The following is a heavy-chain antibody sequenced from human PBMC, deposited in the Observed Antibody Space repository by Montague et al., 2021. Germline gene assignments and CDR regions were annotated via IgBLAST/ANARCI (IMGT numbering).Heavy chain of an antibody. CDR2: IYPDDSDT. J-gene: IGHJ4*02. Sequence: QSGAEVKEPGESLKISCKGSGYSFTSYWIGWVRQMPGKGLEWMGSIYPDDSDTSYSPSFQGQVTISADKSISTAYLQWSSLKASDTAIYYCARSHGRQLYFDYWDQGTLVTASS. CDR1: GYSFTSYW. CDR3: ARSHGRQLYFDY. D-gene: IGHD5-18*01. V-gene: IGHV5-51*01.